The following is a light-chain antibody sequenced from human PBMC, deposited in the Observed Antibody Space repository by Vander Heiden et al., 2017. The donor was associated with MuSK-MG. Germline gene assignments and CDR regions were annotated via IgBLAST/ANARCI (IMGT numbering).Light chain of an antibody. J-gene: IGKJ1*01. V-gene: IGKV3-15*01. CDR3: HQYNSGPRT. Sequence: IVMTPSPATLSVSPGGRATLPCRASQTGSRNLAWCQQKPGQAPRLVIYGASTRATGIPARFSGSGSSAEFTLTISSLQSEDFAVYYCHQYNSGPRTFGQGTKVEIK. CDR2: GAS. CDR1: QTGSRN.